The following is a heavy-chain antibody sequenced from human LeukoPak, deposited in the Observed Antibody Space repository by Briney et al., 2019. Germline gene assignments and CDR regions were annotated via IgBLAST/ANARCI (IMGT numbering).Heavy chain of an antibody. Sequence: GGSLRLSCAASGFTFSSYWMNWVRQAPGKGLEWVANIKYDESEKYYVDSVKGRFSISRDNAKKSLYLQMNSLRAEDTAVYYCARLSEMLRGPEAIYYFDYWGQGTLVTVSS. V-gene: IGHV3-7*01. CDR3: ARLSEMLRGPEAIYYFDY. J-gene: IGHJ4*02. D-gene: IGHD3-10*01. CDR2: IKYDESEK. CDR1: GFTFSSYW.